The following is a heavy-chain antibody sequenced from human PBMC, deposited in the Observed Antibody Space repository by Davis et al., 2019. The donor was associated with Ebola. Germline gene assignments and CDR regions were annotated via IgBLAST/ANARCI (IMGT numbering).Heavy chain of an antibody. J-gene: IGHJ4*02. CDR2: IIPIVDVA. D-gene: IGHD1-26*01. CDR3: ARAPLGAAPNGYDS. V-gene: IGHV1-69*02. CDR1: GDTFNNWN. Sequence: SVKVSCKAAGDTFNNWNINWVRQAPGQGLEWMGRIIPIVDVARYAQKFQGRFTITADKATSTAFMELTSLGSEDTAIYYCARAPLGAAPNGYDSWGQGTLVTVSS.